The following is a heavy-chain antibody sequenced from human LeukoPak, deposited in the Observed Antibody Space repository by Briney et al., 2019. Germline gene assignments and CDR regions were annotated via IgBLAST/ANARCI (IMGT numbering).Heavy chain of an antibody. J-gene: IGHJ5*02. CDR1: GGSFSGYY. CDR3: ARSQSYYYDSSGYYGWFDP. Sequence: SETLSLTCAVYGGSFSGYYWSWIRQPPGKGLEWIGEINHSGSTNYNPSLKSRVTISVDTSKNQFSLKLSSVTAADTAVYYCARSQSYYYDSSGYYGWFDPWGQGTLVTVSS. D-gene: IGHD3-22*01. CDR2: INHSGST. V-gene: IGHV4-34*01.